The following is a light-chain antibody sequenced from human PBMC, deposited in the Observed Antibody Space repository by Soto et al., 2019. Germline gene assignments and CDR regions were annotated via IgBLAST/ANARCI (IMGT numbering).Light chain of an antibody. V-gene: IGLV1-51*01. CDR1: SSNIGNNS. CDR3: VTWDSGLSAVL. J-gene: IGLJ3*02. CDR2: DNN. Sequence: QSVLTQPPSVSAAPGQKVTISCSGSSSNIGNNSVSWYQHLPGTAPKFLIYDNNERPSGIPDRFSASTSGTSATLGITGLQTGDEADYYCVTWDSGLSAVLFGGGTKLTVL.